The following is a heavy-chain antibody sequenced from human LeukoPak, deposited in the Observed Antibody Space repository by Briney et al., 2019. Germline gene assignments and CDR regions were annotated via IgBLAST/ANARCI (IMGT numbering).Heavy chain of an antibody. CDR3: ARVIAADDT. CDR1: GGSFSGYY. V-gene: IGHV4-34*01. J-gene: IGHJ5*02. D-gene: IGHD6-13*01. CDR2: INHSGST. Sequence: PSETLSLTCAVYGGSFSGYYWSWIRQPPGKGLEWIGEINHSGSTNYNPSLKSRVTISVDTSKNQFSLKLSSVTAADTAVYYCARVIAADDTWVQATLVNVYS.